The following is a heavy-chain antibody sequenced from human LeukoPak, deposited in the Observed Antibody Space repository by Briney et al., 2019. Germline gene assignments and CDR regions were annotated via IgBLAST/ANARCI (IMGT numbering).Heavy chain of an antibody. Sequence: ASVKVSCKASGYTFTSYDINWVRQAPGQGLEWMGIINPSGGSTSYAQKFQGRVTITRDTSTSTVYMELSSLRSEDTAVYYCARDRAAEDVDTSLDYWGQGTLVTVSS. V-gene: IGHV1-46*01. J-gene: IGHJ4*02. CDR2: INPSGGST. D-gene: IGHD6-13*01. CDR1: GYTFTSYD. CDR3: ARDRAAEDVDTSLDY.